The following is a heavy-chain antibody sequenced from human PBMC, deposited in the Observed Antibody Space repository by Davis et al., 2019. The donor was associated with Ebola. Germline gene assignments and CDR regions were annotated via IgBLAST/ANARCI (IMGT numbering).Heavy chain of an antibody. CDR1: GFTFSSYA. D-gene: IGHD3-22*01. CDR3: AKSPSDSSGPGDI. Sequence: GGSLRLSCAASGFTFSSYAMHWVRQAPGKGLEWVAVISYDGSNKYYADSVKGRFTISRDNSKNTLYLQMNSLRAEDTAVYYCAKSPSDSSGPGDIWGQGTMVIVSS. V-gene: IGHV3-30*04. J-gene: IGHJ3*02. CDR2: ISYDGSNK.